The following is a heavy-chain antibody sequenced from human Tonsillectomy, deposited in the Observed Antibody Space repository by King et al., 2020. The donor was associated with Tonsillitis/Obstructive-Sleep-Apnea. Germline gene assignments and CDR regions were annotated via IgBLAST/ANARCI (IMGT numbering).Heavy chain of an antibody. CDR1: GFTFSSYW. CDR2: INQDGSEK. Sequence: DVQLQESGGGLVQPGGSLRLSCAASGFTFSSYWMSWVRQAPGKGLEWVANINQDGSEKYYVDSVKDRFAISRDNAENSLYLQMNSLRAEDTAVYYCARVTAMIDFNIWGQGTMVTVSS. V-gene: IGHV3-7*03. CDR3: ARVTAMIDFNI. J-gene: IGHJ3*02. D-gene: IGHD3-22*01.